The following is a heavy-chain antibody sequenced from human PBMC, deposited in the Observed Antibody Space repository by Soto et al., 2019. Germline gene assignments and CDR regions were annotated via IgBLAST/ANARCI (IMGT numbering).Heavy chain of an antibody. CDR3: AXDLSSLGWLALGAPFDS. J-gene: IGHJ4*02. V-gene: IGHV3-23*01. Sequence: PGGSLRLSCAAAGFTFSNYAMNWIRQAPGKGLEWLSSIIANGRNAYYADSVKGRFTISRDRSKNTLYLQLDCLRVEDTAIYFCAXDLSSLGWLALGAPFDSWGQGTLVTVSS. D-gene: IGHD3-22*01. CDR1: GFTFSNYA. CDR2: IIANGRNA.